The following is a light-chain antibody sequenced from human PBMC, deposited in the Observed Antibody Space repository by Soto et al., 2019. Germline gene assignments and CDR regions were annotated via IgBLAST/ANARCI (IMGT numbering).Light chain of an antibody. CDR2: DAS. Sequence: EVVMTQSPASLSASPGERVTLSCRASQNIRSSLAWYQQRPGQAPRLLIYDASTRATGIPPRVSGGGSGTEFTVTISSLQSEDFAMYYCKQYDIWPPYTFGQGTKVEF. V-gene: IGKV3-15*01. CDR3: KQYDIWPPYT. J-gene: IGKJ2*01. CDR1: QNIRSS.